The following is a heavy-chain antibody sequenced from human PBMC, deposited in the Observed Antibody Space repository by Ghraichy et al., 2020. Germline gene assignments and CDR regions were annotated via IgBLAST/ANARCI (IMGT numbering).Heavy chain of an antibody. V-gene: IGHV5-51*01. CDR3: ARRRKSGYSYGVYYFDY. CDR1: GYSFTSYW. Sequence: GESLNISCKGSGYSFTSYWIGWVRQMPGKGLEWMGIIYPGDSDTRYSPSFQGQVTISADKSISTAYLQWSSLKASDTAMYYCARRRKSGYSYGVYYFDYWGQGTLVTVSS. D-gene: IGHD5-18*01. J-gene: IGHJ4*02. CDR2: IYPGDSDT.